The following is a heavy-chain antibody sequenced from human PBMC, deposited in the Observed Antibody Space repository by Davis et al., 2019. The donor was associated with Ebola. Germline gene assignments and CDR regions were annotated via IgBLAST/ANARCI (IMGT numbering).Heavy chain of an antibody. CDR3: ASSYDFWSGHDDYGMDV. CDR2: IIPIFGTA. J-gene: IGHJ6*02. Sequence: SVKVSCKASGYTFTSYGISWVRQAPGQGLEWMGGIIPIFGTANYAQKFQGRVTITADESTSTAYMELSSLRSEDTAVYYCASSYDFWSGHDDYGMDVWGQGTTVTVSS. D-gene: IGHD3-3*01. V-gene: IGHV1-69*13. CDR1: GYTFTSYG.